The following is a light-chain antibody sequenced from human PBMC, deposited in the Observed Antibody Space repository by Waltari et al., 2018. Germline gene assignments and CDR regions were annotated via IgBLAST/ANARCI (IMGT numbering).Light chain of an antibody. CDR3: QQYNNWPYT. J-gene: IGKJ2*01. CDR2: GAS. V-gene: IGKV3-15*01. Sequence: ELVMTQSPATLSVSPGERATLACRASQSVRSNLPWYQQKPGQAPRLLIFGASTRATGIPARFSGSGSGTEFTLTISSLQSEDFAIYYCQQYNNWPYTFGQGTKLEIK. CDR1: QSVRSN.